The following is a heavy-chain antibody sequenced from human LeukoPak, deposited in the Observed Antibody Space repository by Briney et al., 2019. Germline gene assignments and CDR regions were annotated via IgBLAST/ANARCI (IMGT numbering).Heavy chain of an antibody. CDR2: INHSGST. Sequence: PSETLSLTCTVSGGSISSSSYYWGWIRQPPGKGLEWIGEINHSGSTNYNPSLKSRVTISVDTSKNQFSLKLSSVTAADTAVYYCARAPHLRFLEWLSPYGMDVWGQGTTVTVSS. V-gene: IGHV4-39*07. CDR1: GGSISSSSYY. D-gene: IGHD3-3*01. J-gene: IGHJ6*02. CDR3: ARAPHLRFLEWLSPYGMDV.